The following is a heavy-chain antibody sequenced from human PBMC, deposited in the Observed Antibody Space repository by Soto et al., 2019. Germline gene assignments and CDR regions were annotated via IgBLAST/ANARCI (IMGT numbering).Heavy chain of an antibody. CDR3: ARAQAFDY. V-gene: IGHV1-46*03. Sequence: PSVKVSCKASGYTFTNYYIHWVRQAPGQGLEWMGIINPSGGSTTYAQKFQGRVTMTRDTSTSTVYMELSSLRSEDTAVYYCARAQAFDYWGQGSLVTVSS. CDR2: INPSGGST. J-gene: IGHJ4*02. CDR1: GYTFTNYY.